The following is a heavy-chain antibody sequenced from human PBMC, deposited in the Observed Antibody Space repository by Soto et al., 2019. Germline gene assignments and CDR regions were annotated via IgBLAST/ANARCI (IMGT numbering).Heavy chain of an antibody. CDR3: ARDRVAGIWGDALDI. CDR1: GYTFTNHG. CDR2: INPYNANV. V-gene: IGHV1-18*04. J-gene: IGHJ3*02. D-gene: IGHD3-16*01. Sequence: QVQLVQSGAEVKKPGASVKVSCKTSGYTFTNHGINWVRQAPGQGLEWMGWINPYNANVNYAQKLQGRVTMTTDTSTSTAYMDLRSLTSDDTAVYYCARDRVAGIWGDALDIWGQGTMVTVYS.